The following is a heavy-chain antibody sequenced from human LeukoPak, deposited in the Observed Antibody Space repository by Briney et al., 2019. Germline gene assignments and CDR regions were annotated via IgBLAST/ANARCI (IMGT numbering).Heavy chain of an antibody. CDR2: IIPILGIA. CDR3: AGLTWYYDSSGYYLGPFDY. CDR1: GGTFSSYA. D-gene: IGHD3-22*01. J-gene: IGHJ4*02. V-gene: IGHV1-69*04. Sequence: GASVKVSCKASGGTFSSYAISWVRQAPGQGLEWMGRIIPILGIANYAQKFQGRVTITADKSTSTAYMELSSLRSEDTAVYYCAGLTWYYDSSGYYLGPFDYWGQGTLVTVSS.